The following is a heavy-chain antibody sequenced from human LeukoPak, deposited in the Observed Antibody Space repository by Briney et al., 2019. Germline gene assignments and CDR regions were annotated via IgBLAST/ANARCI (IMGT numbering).Heavy chain of an antibody. CDR1: GFTFSDYY. V-gene: IGHV3-11*03. J-gene: IGHJ6*02. Sequence: GGSLRLSCAASGFTFSDYYMSWIRQAPGKGLEWVSYISSSSSYTNYADSVKGRFTISRDNAKNSLYLQMNGLRAEDTAVYYCARSPGYCSGGSCYYYYYGMDVWGQGTTVTVSS. CDR3: ARSPGYCSGGSCYYYYYGMDV. D-gene: IGHD2-15*01. CDR2: ISSSSSYT.